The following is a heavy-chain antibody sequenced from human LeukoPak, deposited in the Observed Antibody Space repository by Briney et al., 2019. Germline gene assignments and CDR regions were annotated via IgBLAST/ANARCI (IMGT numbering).Heavy chain of an antibody. CDR3: AMGTTVTPPGAFDI. CDR2: IIPIFGTA. J-gene: IGHJ3*02. D-gene: IGHD4-17*01. Sequence: ASVKVSCKASGGTFSSYAISWVRQAPGQGLEWMGGIIPIFGTANYAQKFQGRVTITADESTSTAYMELSSLRSEDTAVYYCAMGTTVTPPGAFDIWGQGTMVTVSS. CDR1: GGTFSSYA. V-gene: IGHV1-69*13.